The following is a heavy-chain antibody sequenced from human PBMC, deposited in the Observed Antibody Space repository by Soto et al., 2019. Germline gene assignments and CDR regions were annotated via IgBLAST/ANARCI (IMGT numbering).Heavy chain of an antibody. CDR2: INPKSGGT. J-gene: IGHJ6*02. CDR1: GYSFTDYH. V-gene: IGHV1-2*04. D-gene: IGHD2-8*01. Sequence: SVKVSCKASGYSFTDYHIHWVRQAPGQGLEWLGRINPKSGGTSTAQKFQGWVTMTRDRSISTVYMELTRLRSDDTAVYFCARGHSTDCSNGVCSFFYNHEMDVWGQGTTVTVSS. CDR3: ARGHSTDCSNGVCSFFYNHEMDV.